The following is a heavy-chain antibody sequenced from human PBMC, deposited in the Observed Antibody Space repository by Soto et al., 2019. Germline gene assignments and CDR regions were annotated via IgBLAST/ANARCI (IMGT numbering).Heavy chain of an antibody. CDR3: ATEEHRGVAARPVRGRGAFDI. J-gene: IGHJ3*02. V-gene: IGHV3-23*01. CDR1: GFTFSSYA. CDR2: ISGSGGST. D-gene: IGHD6-6*01. Sequence: EVQLLESGGGLVQPGGSLRLSCAASGFTFSSYAMSWVRQAPGKGLEWVSAISGSGGSTYYADSVKGRFTISRDNSKNTLYLQMNSLRAEDTAVYYCATEEHRGVAARPVRGRGAFDIWGQGTMVTVSS.